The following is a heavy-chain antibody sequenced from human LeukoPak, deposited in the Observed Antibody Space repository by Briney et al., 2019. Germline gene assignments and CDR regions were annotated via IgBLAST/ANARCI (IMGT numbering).Heavy chain of an antibody. Sequence: GGSLRLSCAASGFTLSSYWMHWVRQAPGKGLVWVSRINGDGRITTYADSVKGRFTISRDNSKNTLYLQMNSLRAEDTAVYYCARDSGGKEMATITFDYWGQGTLVTVSS. J-gene: IGHJ4*02. CDR1: GFTLSSYW. CDR2: INGDGRIT. V-gene: IGHV3-74*01. CDR3: ARDSGGKEMATITFDY. D-gene: IGHD5-24*01.